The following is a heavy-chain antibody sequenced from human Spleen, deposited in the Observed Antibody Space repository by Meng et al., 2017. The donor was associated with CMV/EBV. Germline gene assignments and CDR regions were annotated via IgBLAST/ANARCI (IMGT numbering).Heavy chain of an antibody. V-gene: IGHV3-9*01. CDR3: AKDQVYGFWSGFQTKWLDP. J-gene: IGHJ5*02. CDR2: ISWNSGSM. CDR1: GFTFDDYA. Sequence: SLKISCAASGFTFDDYAMHWVRQAPGKGLEWVSGISWNSGSMGYADSVKGRFTISRDNAKSALYLQMNSLRAEDTALYYCAKDQVYGFWSGFQTKWLDPWGQGTLVTVSS. D-gene: IGHD3-3*01.